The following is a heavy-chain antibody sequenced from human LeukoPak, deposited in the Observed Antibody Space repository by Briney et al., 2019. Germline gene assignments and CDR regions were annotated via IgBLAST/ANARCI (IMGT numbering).Heavy chain of an antibody. CDR1: GFTFSSYW. Sequence: GGSLRLSCAASGFTFSSYWMNWARQAPGKGLEWVASINHNGNVNYYVDSVKGRFTISRDNAKNSLYLQMNSLRAEDTAVYYCARGMTTEKYNWFDPWGQGTLVTVSS. CDR3: ARGMTTEKYNWFDP. D-gene: IGHD4-11*01. J-gene: IGHJ5*02. CDR2: INHNGNVN. V-gene: IGHV3-7*03.